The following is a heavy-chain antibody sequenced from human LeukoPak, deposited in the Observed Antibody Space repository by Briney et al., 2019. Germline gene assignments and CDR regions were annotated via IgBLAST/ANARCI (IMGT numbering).Heavy chain of an antibody. CDR2: IYYSGST. Sequence: SQTLSLTCTVSGGSISSGDYYWSWIRQPPGKGLEWIGYIYYSGSTNYNPSLKSRVTISIDTSKNQFSLKLSSVTAADTAVYYCATRVSGVVVAPYWYFDLWGRGTPVTVSS. V-gene: IGHV4-30-4*01. D-gene: IGHD2-15*01. CDR1: GGSISSGDYY. CDR3: ATRVSGVVVAPYWYFDL. J-gene: IGHJ2*01.